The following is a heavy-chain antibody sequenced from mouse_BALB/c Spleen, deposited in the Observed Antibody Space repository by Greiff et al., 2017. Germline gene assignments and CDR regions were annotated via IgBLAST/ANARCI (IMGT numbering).Heavy chain of an antibody. CDR3: ARRGLRPYYYAMDY. J-gene: IGHJ4*01. V-gene: IGHV5-6*01. CDR2: ISSGGSYT. D-gene: IGHD2-4*01. CDR1: GFTFSSYG. Sequence: EVQRVESGGDLVKPGGSLKLSCAASGFTFSSYGMSWVRQTPDKRLEWVATISSGGSYTYYPDSVKGRFTISRDNAKNTLYLQMSSLKSEDTAMYYCARRGLRPYYYAMDYWGQGTSVTVSS.